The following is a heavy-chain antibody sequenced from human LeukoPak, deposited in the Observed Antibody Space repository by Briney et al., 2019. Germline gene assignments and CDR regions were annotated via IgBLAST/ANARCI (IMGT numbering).Heavy chain of an antibody. D-gene: IGHD1-7*01. V-gene: IGHV3-48*02. J-gene: IGHJ6*02. CDR3: ARDRGIGKRLELRQGMDV. CDR1: AFTFSSYS. Sequence: GGSLRLSCAASAFTFSSYSMNWVRQAPGKGLEWVSYISSSSSTIYYADSVKGRSTISRDNAKNSLYLQMNSLRDEDTAVYYCARDRGIGKRLELRQGMDVWGQGTTVTVSS. CDR2: ISSSSSTI.